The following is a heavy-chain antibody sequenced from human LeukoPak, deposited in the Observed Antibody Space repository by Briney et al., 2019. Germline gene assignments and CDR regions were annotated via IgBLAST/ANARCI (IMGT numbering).Heavy chain of an antibody. CDR2: IYSGGST. Sequence: EPGVSLRLSCAASGFTVSSNYMSWLRQAPGKGLEGVSVIYSGGSTYYADSVKGRFTISRDNSKNTLYLQMNSLRAEDTAGYYCATPVPKARSSYYGMDVWGQGTTVTVSS. CDR3: ATPVPKARSSYYGMDV. V-gene: IGHV3-53*01. D-gene: IGHD4-17*01. J-gene: IGHJ6*02. CDR1: GFTVSSNY.